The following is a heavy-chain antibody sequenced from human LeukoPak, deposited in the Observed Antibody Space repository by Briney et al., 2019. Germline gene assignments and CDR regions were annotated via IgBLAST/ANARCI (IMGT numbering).Heavy chain of an antibody. J-gene: IGHJ6*04. CDR2: INHSGST. Sequence: PSETLSLTCAVYGGSFSGYYWSWIRQPPEKGLEWIGEINHSGSTNYNPSHKSRVTISVDTSKNQFSLKLSSVTAADTAVYYCARKEKVWGYYGMDVWGKGTTVTVSS. V-gene: IGHV4-34*01. CDR3: ARKEKVWGYYGMDV. CDR1: GGSFSGYY. D-gene: IGHD3-16*01.